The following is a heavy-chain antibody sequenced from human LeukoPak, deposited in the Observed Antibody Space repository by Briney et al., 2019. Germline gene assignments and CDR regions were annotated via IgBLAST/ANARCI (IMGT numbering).Heavy chain of an antibody. CDR1: GGSISSSSYY. J-gene: IGHJ4*02. V-gene: IGHV4-39*07. CDR3: ARYDFNKFFDY. D-gene: IGHD3-3*01. CDR2: IFYSGST. Sequence: SETLSLTCTVSGGSISSSSYYWGWIRQPPGKGLEWIGNIFYSGSTYYSPSLKSRVTISLDTSRNQFSLKLNSVTAADTAVYYCARYDFNKFFDYWGQGTLVTVSS.